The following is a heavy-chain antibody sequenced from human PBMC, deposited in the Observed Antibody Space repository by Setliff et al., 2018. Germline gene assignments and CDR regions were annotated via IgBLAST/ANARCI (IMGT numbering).Heavy chain of an antibody. V-gene: IGHV4-39*01. Sequence: SETLSLTCTVSGGSISSSSYYWGWIRQPPGKGLEWIGSIHYSGSTYYNPSLKSRVTIFVDTSKNQFSLRLSSVTAADTAVYYCARLSDAYYYGSGSYFGFDPWGQGTLVTVSS. CDR3: ARLSDAYYYGSGSYFGFDP. D-gene: IGHD3-10*01. CDR1: GGSISSSSYY. CDR2: IHYSGST. J-gene: IGHJ5*02.